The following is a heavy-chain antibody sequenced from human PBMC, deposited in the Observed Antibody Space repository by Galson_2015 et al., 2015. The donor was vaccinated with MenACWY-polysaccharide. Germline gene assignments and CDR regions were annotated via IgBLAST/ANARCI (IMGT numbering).Heavy chain of an antibody. CDR2: IYYSGSP. V-gene: IGHV4-59*08. D-gene: IGHD5-18*01. CDR3: ARHRASRDTTMGPYYFDY. Sequence: SETLSLTCTVSGGSISSYYWSWIRQPPGKGLEWIGYIYYSGSPNYNPSLKSRVTISVDTSKTHFSLKLSSVTAADTAVYYCARHRASRDTTMGPYYFDYWGQGTLVTVSS. J-gene: IGHJ4*02. CDR1: GGSISSYY.